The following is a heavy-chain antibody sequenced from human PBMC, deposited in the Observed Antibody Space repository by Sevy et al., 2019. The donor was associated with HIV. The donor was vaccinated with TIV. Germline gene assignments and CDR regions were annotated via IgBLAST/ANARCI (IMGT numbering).Heavy chain of an antibody. D-gene: IGHD6-13*01. CDR2: INHSGST. CDR3: ARGVNGGVAAPYYYYGMDV. V-gene: IGHV4-34*01. CDR1: GGSFSGYY. Sequence: SETLSLTCAVYGGSFSGYYWSWIRQPPGKGLEWIGEINHSGSTNYNPPLKSRVTISVDTSKNQFSLKLSSVTAADTAVYYCARGVNGGVAAPYYYYGMDVWGQGTTVTVSS. J-gene: IGHJ6*02.